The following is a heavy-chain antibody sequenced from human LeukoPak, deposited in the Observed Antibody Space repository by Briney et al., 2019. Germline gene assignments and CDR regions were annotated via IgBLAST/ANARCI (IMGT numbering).Heavy chain of an antibody. D-gene: IGHD1-1*01. J-gene: IGHJ5*02. CDR2: IYPGDSET. CDR1: GYSFTSSW. Sequence: GESLKISCKGSGYSFTSSWIGWVRQTPGKGLEWMGIIYPGDSETRYSPSFQGQVTISADKSINTAYLQWSSLKAPDTAMYYCARGTEGGASRFHWFDPWGQGTLVTVSS. V-gene: IGHV5-51*01. CDR3: ARGTEGGASRFHWFDP.